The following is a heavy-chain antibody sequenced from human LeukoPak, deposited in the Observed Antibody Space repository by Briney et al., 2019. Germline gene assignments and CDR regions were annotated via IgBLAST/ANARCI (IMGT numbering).Heavy chain of an antibody. D-gene: IGHD3-9*01. Sequence: SETLSLTCTVSGGSISSYYWSWIRQPARKGLEWIGRIYTSGSTNYNPSLKSRVTMSVDTSKNQFSLKLSSVTAADTAVYYCARDAYYDILTGYLFDYWGQGTLVTVSS. V-gene: IGHV4-4*07. CDR2: IYTSGST. CDR3: ARDAYYDILTGYLFDY. CDR1: GGSISSYY. J-gene: IGHJ4*02.